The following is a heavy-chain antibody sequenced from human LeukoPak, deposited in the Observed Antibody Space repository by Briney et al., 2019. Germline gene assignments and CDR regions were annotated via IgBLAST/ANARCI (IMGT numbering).Heavy chain of an antibody. CDR2: SGTSGST. Sequence: GGSLRLSCAASGFTFSNYAMSWVRQAPGKGLEWVSGSGTSGSTYYADSVKGRFTISRDNSKNTLYLQMDSLRAEDTAVYYCTKDGRYRLSYFDYWGQGTLVTVSS. V-gene: IGHV3-23*01. D-gene: IGHD5-12*01. CDR3: TKDGRYRLSYFDY. J-gene: IGHJ4*02. CDR1: GFTFSNYA.